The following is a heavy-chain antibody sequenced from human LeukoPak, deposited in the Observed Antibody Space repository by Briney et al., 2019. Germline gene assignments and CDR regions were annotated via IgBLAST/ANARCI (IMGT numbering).Heavy chain of an antibody. CDR1: GYTFTSYD. Sequence: ASVKVFCKASGYTFTSYDINWVRQATGQGLEWMGWMNPNSGNTGYAQKFQGRVTITRNISISTAYMELSSLRSEDTAVYYCARGLGGGGGFDYWGQGTLVTVSS. CDR2: MNPNSGNT. V-gene: IGHV1-8*03. J-gene: IGHJ4*02. CDR3: ARGLGGGGGFDY. D-gene: IGHD2-15*01.